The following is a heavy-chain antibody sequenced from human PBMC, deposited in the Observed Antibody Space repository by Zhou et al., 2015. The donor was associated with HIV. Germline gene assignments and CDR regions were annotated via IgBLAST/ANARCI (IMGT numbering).Heavy chain of an antibody. D-gene: IGHD3-9*01. Sequence: QVQLVQSGAEVKKPGSSVKVSCTASGGIFSSFALSWVRQAPGQGLEWMGGIIPTFGPANYAQKFQGRVTITADDFTNTAYLELSSLRSDDTAVYFCARASPSGGYDILTGYTGGPFDYWGPGTLVSVSS. CDR3: ARASPSGGYDILTGYTGGPFDY. CDR2: IIPTFGPA. V-gene: IGHV1-69*01. CDR1: GGIFSSFA. J-gene: IGHJ4*02.